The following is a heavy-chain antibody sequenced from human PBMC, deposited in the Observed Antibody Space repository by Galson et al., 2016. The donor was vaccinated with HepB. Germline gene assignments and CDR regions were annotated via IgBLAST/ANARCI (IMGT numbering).Heavy chain of an antibody. CDR1: GDSVSSNSAA. D-gene: IGHD1/OR15-1a*01. J-gene: IGHJ6*02. CDR3: VEQRKGAPYGMDV. CDR2: TYYRSKWYN. V-gene: IGHV6-1*01. Sequence: CAISGDSVSSNSAAWNWIRQSPSRGLEWLGRTYYRSKWYNDYAVSVKSRIIVNPDTSKNQLSLQLNSVTPEDTAVYYCVEQRKGAPYGMDVWGQGTTVTVSS.